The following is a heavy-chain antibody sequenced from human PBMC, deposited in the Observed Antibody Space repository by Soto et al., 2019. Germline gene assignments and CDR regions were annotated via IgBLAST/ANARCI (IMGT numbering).Heavy chain of an antibody. CDR3: TKARLWGGDGYNSYYYNAMDV. CDR2: ISWNSGRI. CDR1: GFTFSTYA. J-gene: IGHJ6*02. D-gene: IGHD3-16*01. Sequence: GGSLRLSCAASGFTFSTYAMAWVRQVPGKGLEWVSGISWNSGRIGCADSVKGRFTISRDNAKNSLYLQMNSLRPEDTALYYCTKARLWGGDGYNSYYYNAMDVWGQGTTVTVSS. V-gene: IGHV3-9*01.